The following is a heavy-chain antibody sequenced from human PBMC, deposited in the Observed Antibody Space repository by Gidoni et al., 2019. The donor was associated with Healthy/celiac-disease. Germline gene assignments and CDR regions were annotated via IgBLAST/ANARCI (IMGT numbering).Heavy chain of an antibody. D-gene: IGHD3-16*02. Sequence: QVQLVQSGAEVKKPGSSVKVSCKASGGPFRSSAISWVRQAPGQGLEWMGRIIPSLGIANDEQKFQGKVTINADKSTSTAYMELSSLKSEDTAGYYWAREWITVGGVIVSRGGHFDYWGQGTLVTVSS. CDR2: IIPSLGIA. J-gene: IGHJ4*02. CDR1: GGPFRSSA. V-gene: IGHV1-69*04. CDR3: AREWITVGGVIVSRGGHFDY.